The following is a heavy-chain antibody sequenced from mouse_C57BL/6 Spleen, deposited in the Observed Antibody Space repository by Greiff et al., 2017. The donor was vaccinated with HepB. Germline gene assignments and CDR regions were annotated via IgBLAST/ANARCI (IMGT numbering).Heavy chain of an antibody. D-gene: IGHD2-1*01. CDR2: IYPGDGDT. CDR3: ARDGNPALFAY. V-gene: IGHV1-80*01. CDR1: GYAFSSYW. J-gene: IGHJ3*01. Sequence: VKLQQSGAELVKPGASVKISCKASGYAFSSYWMNWVKQRPGKGLEWIGQIYPGDGDTNYNGKFKGKATLTADKSSSTAYMQLSSLTSEDSAVYFCARDGNPALFAYWGQGTLVTVSA.